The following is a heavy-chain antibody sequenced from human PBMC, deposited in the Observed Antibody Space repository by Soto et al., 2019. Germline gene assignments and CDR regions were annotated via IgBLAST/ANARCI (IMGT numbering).Heavy chain of an antibody. J-gene: IGHJ4*02. V-gene: IGHV3-21*01. Sequence: PAGSQRLSCAASGLTLSSDSMNWVRQAPGNGLECVSSISSSSSYIYYADSVKGRFTISRDNAKNSLYLQMNSLRAEDTAVYYCARDQGVLSTYYYDSSGYYPYVNFDYWGQGTLVTVSS. CDR2: ISSSSSYI. CDR3: ARDQGVLSTYYYDSSGYYPYVNFDY. D-gene: IGHD3-22*01. CDR1: GLTLSSDS.